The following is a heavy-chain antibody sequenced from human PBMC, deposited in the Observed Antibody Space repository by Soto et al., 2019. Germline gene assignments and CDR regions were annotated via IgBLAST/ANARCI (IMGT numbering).Heavy chain of an antibody. V-gene: IGHV1-18*01. D-gene: IGHD2-15*01. CDR1: GYTFTGYG. CDR2: ISAYNSNT. J-gene: IGHJ4*02. CDR3: ARDDCSGGSCCYDY. Sequence: ASVTVSCKASGYTFTGYGVSWVRQAPGQGLEWMGWISAYNSNTDYAQKLQGRVTMTTDTSTSTAYMELRSLRSDDTAVYYCARDDCSGGSCCYDYWGQGTLVTVSS.